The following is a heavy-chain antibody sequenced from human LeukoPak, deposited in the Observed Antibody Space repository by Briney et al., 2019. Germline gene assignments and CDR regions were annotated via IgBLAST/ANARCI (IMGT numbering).Heavy chain of an antibody. J-gene: IGHJ4*02. Sequence: SETLSLTCTVSGGSISSGSYYWGWIRQPPGKGLEWIGSIYYSGSTYYNPSLKSRVTISVDTSKNQFSLKLSSVTAADTAVYYCARHPGQPAFDYWGQGTLVTVSS. CDR2: IYYSGST. CDR3: ARHPGQPAFDY. CDR1: GGSISSGSYY. V-gene: IGHV4-39*01. D-gene: IGHD5-18*01.